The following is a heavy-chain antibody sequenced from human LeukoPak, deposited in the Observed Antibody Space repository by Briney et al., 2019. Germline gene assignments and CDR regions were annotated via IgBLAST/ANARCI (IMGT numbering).Heavy chain of an antibody. V-gene: IGHV4-38-2*02. D-gene: IGHD3-22*01. CDR1: GDSITRGYY. J-gene: IGHJ4*02. CDR2: IYHSGNT. Sequence: PSETLCLTCTVSGDSITRGYYWGWIRQSPGKGLEWIGSIYHSGNTYYNPSLKSRVSISVDTSKNQFSLNLRSVTAADTAVYYCARVPLDDSGAYLDLDYWGQGTLVTVSS. CDR3: ARVPLDDSGAYLDLDY.